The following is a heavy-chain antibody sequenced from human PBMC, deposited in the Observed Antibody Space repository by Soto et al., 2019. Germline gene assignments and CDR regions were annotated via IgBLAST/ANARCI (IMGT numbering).Heavy chain of an antibody. CDR2: IYPDDSDT. CDR1: GYSFSSYW. J-gene: IGHJ6*02. Sequence: ESLKISCNSSGYSFSSYWIAWVRLMPGKCLEWMGSIYPDDSDTKYSPSFQGQVTISADKSISAAYLQWSSLKASDTAIYYCARNSLTGYYNYYYSMDVWGQGTTVTVSS. V-gene: IGHV5-51*01. CDR3: ARNSLTGYYNYYYSMDV. D-gene: IGHD3-9*01.